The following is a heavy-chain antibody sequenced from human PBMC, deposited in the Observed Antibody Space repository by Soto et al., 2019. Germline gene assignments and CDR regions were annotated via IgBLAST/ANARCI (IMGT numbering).Heavy chain of an antibody. CDR3: AKNWNWGSLVH. J-gene: IGHJ4*02. CDR1: GDSISTSSNY. D-gene: IGHD7-27*01. CDR2: IYYGGST. V-gene: IGHV4-61*05. Sequence: PSETLSLTCSVSGDSISTSSNYWGWIRQSPGKGLEWIGFIYYGGSTNYNPSLKSRVTISVDTPKNQFSLKLSSVTAADTAVYYCAKNWNWGSLVHWGQGTLVTVS.